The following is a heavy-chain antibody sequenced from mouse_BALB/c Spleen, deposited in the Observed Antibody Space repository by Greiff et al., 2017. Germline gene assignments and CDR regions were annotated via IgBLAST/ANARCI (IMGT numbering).Heavy chain of an antibody. Sequence: VQLQQSGPELVKPGASVKISCKASGYTFTDYNMHWVKQSHGKSLEWIGYIYPYNGGTGYNQKFKSKATLTVDNSSSTAYMELRSLTSEDSAVYYCARGLWLRRYYFDYWGQGTTLTVSS. CDR3: ARGLWLRRYYFDY. CDR1: GYTFTDYN. D-gene: IGHD2-2*01. CDR2: IYPYNGGT. J-gene: IGHJ2*01. V-gene: IGHV1S29*02.